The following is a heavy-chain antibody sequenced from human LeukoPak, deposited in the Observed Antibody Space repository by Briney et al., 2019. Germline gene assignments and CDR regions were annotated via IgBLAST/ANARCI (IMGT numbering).Heavy chain of an antibody. CDR2: ISHEGSSQ. CDR3: AKGASNSGSYRGMDY. D-gene: IGHD1-26*01. V-gene: IGHV3-30*18. J-gene: IGHJ4*02. CDR1: GFTFTTYG. Sequence: GGSLRLSCAASGFTFTTYGMHWVRQAPGKGLEWVAVISHEGSSQYYADSVKGRFTISRDNSKNTLYLQMNSLRAEDTAVYYCAKGASNSGSYRGMDYWGQGTLVTVSS.